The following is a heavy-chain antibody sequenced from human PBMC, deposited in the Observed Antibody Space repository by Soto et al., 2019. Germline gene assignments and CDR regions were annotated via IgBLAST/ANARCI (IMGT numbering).Heavy chain of an antibody. Sequence: SETLSLTCTVSGGSISSSDFYWGWLRQTQGKGLEWIGDINHSGSTYYNPSLKSRVTISVDTSKNQFSLKLSSVTAADTAVYYCARDIDIVATVNDAFDIWGQGTMVTVSS. CDR1: GGSISSSDFY. CDR3: ARDIDIVATVNDAFDI. CDR2: INHSGST. V-gene: IGHV4-39*07. J-gene: IGHJ3*02. D-gene: IGHD5-12*01.